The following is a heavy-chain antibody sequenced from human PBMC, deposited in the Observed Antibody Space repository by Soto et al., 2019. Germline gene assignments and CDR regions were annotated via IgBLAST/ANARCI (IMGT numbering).Heavy chain of an antibody. CDR3: ARSHYTYGLLIDY. CDR2: VYSTGST. V-gene: IGHV4-39*01. CDR1: GDSITTNGYY. Sequence: SETLSLTCSVSGDSITTNGYYWGWFRQPPGKGLQWIGNVYSTGSTFSHPSLTSRVFISVDTSKNKFSLRLTSVTAADTAVYYCARSHYTYGLLIDYWGPGIMVTVS. D-gene: IGHD2-8*01. J-gene: IGHJ4*02.